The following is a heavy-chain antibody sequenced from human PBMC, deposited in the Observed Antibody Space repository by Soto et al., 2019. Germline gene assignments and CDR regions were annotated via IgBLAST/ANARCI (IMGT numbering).Heavy chain of an antibody. CDR2: IYYSGST. V-gene: IGHV4-31*03. J-gene: IGHJ3*02. Sequence: SETLSLTCTVSGCSISSGGYYWSWIRQHPGKGLEWIGYIYYSGSTYYNPSLKSRVTVSVDTSKNQFSLKLSSVTAADTAVYYCARGEARDAFDIWGQGTMVTVSS. CDR3: ARGEARDAFDI. CDR1: GCSISSGGYY.